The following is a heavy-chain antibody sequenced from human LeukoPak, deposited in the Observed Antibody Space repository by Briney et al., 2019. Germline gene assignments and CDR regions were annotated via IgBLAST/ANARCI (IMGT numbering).Heavy chain of an antibody. Sequence: GGSLRLSCAASGFTFSSYTMNWVRQAPGKGLEWVSSITFSGNTIYYADSVKGRFAISRDNAKNSLYLQMNSLRAEDTAVYYCANRFDYWGQGTLVTVSS. CDR2: ITFSGNTI. CDR3: ANRFDY. J-gene: IGHJ4*02. CDR1: GFTFSSYT. V-gene: IGHV3-48*03.